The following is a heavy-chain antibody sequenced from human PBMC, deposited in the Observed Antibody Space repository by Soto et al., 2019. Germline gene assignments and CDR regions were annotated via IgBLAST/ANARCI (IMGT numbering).Heavy chain of an antibody. J-gene: IGHJ6*02. D-gene: IGHD6-6*01. Sequence: GESLKISFHGSGYSFASYWISCVRQMPAKDLEWMGIIYRGDSDTRYSPSFQGQVTISADKSLRTAYLQWTSLKGSDTALYYCARTRSFTLGFYYDGMDVWGQGTTVTVSS. V-gene: IGHV5-51*01. CDR3: ARTRSFTLGFYYDGMDV. CDR2: IYRGDSDT. CDR1: GYSFASYW.